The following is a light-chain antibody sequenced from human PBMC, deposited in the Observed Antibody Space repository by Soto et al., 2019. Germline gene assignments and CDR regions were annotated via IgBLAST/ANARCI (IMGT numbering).Light chain of an antibody. V-gene: IGKV3-20*01. CDR1: QSVSSN. J-gene: IGKJ1*01. CDR2: GAS. CDR3: QQYGSSGT. Sequence: EILMTQSPATLKESPGERVSLSCRASQSVSSNLAWYQQKPGQAPRLLIYGASNRATGIPDRFSGSGSGTDFTLTISRLEPEDFAVYYCQQYGSSGTFGQGTKVDI.